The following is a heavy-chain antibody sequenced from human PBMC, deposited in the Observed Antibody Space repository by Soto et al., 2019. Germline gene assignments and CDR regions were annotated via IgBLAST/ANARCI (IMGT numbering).Heavy chain of an antibody. J-gene: IGHJ4*02. D-gene: IGHD3-22*01. V-gene: IGHV4-59*01. Sequence: LETLSLTCPVSGGSISSYGLSWIRQPPGKGLEWIGYIYYSGSTNYNPSLKSRVTISVDTSKNQFSLKLSSVTAADTAVYYCARSRSYYYDSSGYFYWGQGTLVTVSS. CDR1: GGSISSYG. CDR2: IYYSGST. CDR3: ARSRSYYYDSSGYFY.